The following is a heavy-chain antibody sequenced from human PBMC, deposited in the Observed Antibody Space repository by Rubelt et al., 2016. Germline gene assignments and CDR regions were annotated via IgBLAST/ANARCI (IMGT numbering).Heavy chain of an antibody. J-gene: IGHJ2*01. D-gene: IGHD1-14*01. Sequence: QVQLVQSGAEVKKPGASVKVSCKASGYTFTSYGISWVRQAPGQGLEWMGWISAYTGNTKFSSTLQGGVTMTTEPPTSKAYMEVRGQGSDDTAVYYCARVYTGYWYFDLWGRGTRVTVSS. V-gene: IGHV1-18*01. CDR2: ISAYTGNT. CDR1: GYTFTSYG. CDR3: ARVYTGYWYFDL.